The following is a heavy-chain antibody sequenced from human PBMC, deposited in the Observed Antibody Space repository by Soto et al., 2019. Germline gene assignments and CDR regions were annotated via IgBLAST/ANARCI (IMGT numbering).Heavy chain of an antibody. J-gene: IGHJ3*01. CDR3: ARNRRFDESGSNDIATDVLDV. CDR2: VNPNSGGT. V-gene: IGHV1-2*02. Sequence: SVKVSCTASGYTFPGYHMPWVRQAPGHGLEWMGWVNPNSGGTNYAQKFQGRVTMTRDTSISTAYMEVSRLRSEDTALYYCARNRRFDESGSNDIATDVLDVWGQGIRVSVAS. CDR1: GYTFPGYH. D-gene: IGHD3-3*01.